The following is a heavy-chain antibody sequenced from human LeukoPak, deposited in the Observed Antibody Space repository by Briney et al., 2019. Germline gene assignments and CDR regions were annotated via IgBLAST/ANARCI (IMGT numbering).Heavy chain of an antibody. Sequence: PGGSLRLSCAASGFIVNSNYMYWVRQAPGKGLEWVSVLYSDDTTYYADSVKGRFTIPRDNSKNTLYLQMNNLRAEDTAVYYCARGGGYYAIDYWGQGTLVTVSS. CDR2: LYSDDTT. J-gene: IGHJ4*02. CDR1: GFIVNSNY. CDR3: ARGGGYYAIDY. D-gene: IGHD1-26*01. V-gene: IGHV3-53*01.